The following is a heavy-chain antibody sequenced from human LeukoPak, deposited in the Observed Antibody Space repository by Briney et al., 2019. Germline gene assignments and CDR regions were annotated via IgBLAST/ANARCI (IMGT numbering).Heavy chain of an antibody. CDR1: GGSISSSSHY. CDR2: IYYSGST. Sequence: KPSETLSLTCIVSGGSISSSSHYWGRIRQPPGKGLEWIGSIYYSGSTYYSPSLKSRVTISVDTSKNQFSLKLRSVTAADTAVYHCARHWAYCSGGTCYSFDDWGQGTLVTVSS. J-gene: IGHJ4*02. D-gene: IGHD2-15*01. CDR3: ARHWAYCSGGTCYSFDD. V-gene: IGHV4-39*01.